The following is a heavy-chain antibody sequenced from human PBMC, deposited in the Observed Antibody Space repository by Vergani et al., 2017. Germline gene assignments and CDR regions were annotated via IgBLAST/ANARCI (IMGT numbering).Heavy chain of an antibody. CDR1: GGSISSYY. CDR2: LYYSGST. Sequence: QVQLQESGPGLVKPSETLSLTCTVSGGSISSYYWSWIRQPPGKGLEWLGYLYYSGSTNYNPSLKSRITRSVDTSKNQFSLKLSSVTAADTAAYYCARLRSSGYYYYMDVWGKGTTVTVSS. V-gene: IGHV4-59*01. CDR3: ARLRSSGYYYYMDV. J-gene: IGHJ6*03.